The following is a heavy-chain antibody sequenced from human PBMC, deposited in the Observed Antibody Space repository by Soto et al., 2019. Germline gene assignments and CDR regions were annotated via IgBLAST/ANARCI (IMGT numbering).Heavy chain of an antibody. V-gene: IGHV4-30-4*08. CDR3: AREESGLFDY. J-gene: IGHJ4*02. CDR2: ICYSGST. CDR1: GDSLSRADYF. Sequence: KSSETLSLTCTVSGDSLSRADYFFICIRQAPEKGLEWIGYICYSGSTYHNPSLKSRTSMSVDTSKRQFSLTLTSVTAADTAVYYCAREESGLFDYWGQGRLVTVSS. D-gene: IGHD5-12*01.